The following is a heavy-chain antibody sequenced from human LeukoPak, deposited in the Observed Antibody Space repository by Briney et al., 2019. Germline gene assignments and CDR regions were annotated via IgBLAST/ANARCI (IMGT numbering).Heavy chain of an antibody. Sequence: PGGSLRLSCAASGFTFSDYAMSWVRQAPGKGLEWVSGLSGSGGSTSYADSVKGRFTISRDNSKNTLYLQMNSLRAEDTAVYYCARDASAPKWYFDLWGRGTLVTVSS. J-gene: IGHJ2*01. CDR2: LSGSGGST. CDR1: GFTFSDYA. CDR3: ARDASAPKWYFDL. V-gene: IGHV3-23*01.